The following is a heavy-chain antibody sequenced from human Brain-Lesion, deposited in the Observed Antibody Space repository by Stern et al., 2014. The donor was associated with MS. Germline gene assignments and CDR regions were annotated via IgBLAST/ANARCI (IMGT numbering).Heavy chain of an antibody. CDR1: GYIFTGYY. CDR2: INPNTGGA. D-gene: IGHD3-3*01. V-gene: IGHV1-2*02. J-gene: IGHJ6*02. CDR3: ARDQRGITIFGVVTDYYYLGMDV. Sequence: QVQLVESGAEVKKPGASVKVSCKTSGYIFTGYYIHWVRQAPGQGLEWMAWINPNTGGAKYEKKFQGRGTMSRDTSISTAYVELSSLTSDDTAVYYCARDQRGITIFGVVTDYYYLGMDVWGQGTTVTVSS.